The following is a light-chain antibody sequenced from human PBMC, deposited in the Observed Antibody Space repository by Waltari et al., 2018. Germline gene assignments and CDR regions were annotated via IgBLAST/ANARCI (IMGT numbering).Light chain of an antibody. J-gene: IGLJ1*01. CDR3: GSYTSSTTLA. CDR2: DVS. V-gene: IGLV2-14*03. Sequence: QSALTQPAPVSGSPGPSITISCTGPSSDVGGYDYVSWYQQHPGKAPKLILYDVSNRPLEVSHRFSGSKSGNTASLTISGLQADDEAEYYCGSYTSSTTLAFGTGTKVTVL. CDR1: SSDVGGYDY.